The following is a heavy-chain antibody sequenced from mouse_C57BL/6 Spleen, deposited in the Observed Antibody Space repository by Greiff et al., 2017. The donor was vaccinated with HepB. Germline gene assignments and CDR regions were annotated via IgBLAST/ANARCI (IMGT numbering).Heavy chain of an antibody. CDR1: GYSFTGYY. J-gene: IGHJ1*03. CDR3: ARQGYSNYDWYFDV. D-gene: IGHD2-5*01. CDR2: IYPYNGVS. V-gene: IGHV1-31*01. Sequence: VHVKQSGPELVKPGASVKISCKASGYSFTGYYMHWVKQSHGNILDWIGYIYPYNGVSSYNQKFKGKATLTVDKSSSTAYMELRSLTSEDSAVYYCARQGYSNYDWYFDVWGTGTTVTVSS.